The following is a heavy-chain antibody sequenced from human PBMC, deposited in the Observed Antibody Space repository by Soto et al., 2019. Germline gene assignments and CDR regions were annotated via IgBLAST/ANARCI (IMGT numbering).Heavy chain of an antibody. V-gene: IGHV4-59*01. CDR3: ARAPAGNYGSVTQIDL. J-gene: IGHJ2*01. CDR1: GGSISSYY. D-gene: IGHD3-10*01. CDR2: IYYSGSI. Sequence: QVQLQESGPGLVKPSETLSLTCTVSGGSISSYYWSWIRQPPGKGLEWIGYIYYSGSIKYNPSLKSRVIISVDTSKNHFSLKLSSVTAADTAVYYCARAPAGNYGSVTQIDLWGRGTLVTVSS.